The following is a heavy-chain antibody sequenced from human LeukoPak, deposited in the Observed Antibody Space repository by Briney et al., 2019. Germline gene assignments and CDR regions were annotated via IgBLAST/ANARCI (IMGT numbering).Heavy chain of an antibody. CDR3: ARDAYYYGSGSPYYFDY. V-gene: IGHV4-4*07. Sequence: PSETLSLTCTVSSGSITNYYWSWIRQPAGKGLEWIGRIYTSGSTNYNPSLKSRVTMSVDTSKNQFSLKLSSVTAADTAVYYCARDAYYYGSGSPYYFDYWGQGTLVTVSS. CDR1: SGSITNYY. J-gene: IGHJ4*02. D-gene: IGHD3-10*01. CDR2: IYTSGST.